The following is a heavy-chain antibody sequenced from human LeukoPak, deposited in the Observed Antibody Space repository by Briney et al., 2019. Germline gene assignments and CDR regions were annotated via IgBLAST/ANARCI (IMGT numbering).Heavy chain of an antibody. V-gene: IGHV1-69*01. Sequence: SVKVSCKASGGTFSSYAISWVRQAPGQGLEWMGGIIPIFGTANYAQKFQGRVTITADESTSTAYMELSSLRSEDTAVYYCARVPGYDILTGYPYYFDYWGQGTLVTVSS. J-gene: IGHJ4*02. CDR1: GGTFSSYA. D-gene: IGHD3-9*01. CDR2: IIPIFGTA. CDR3: ARVPGYDILTGYPYYFDY.